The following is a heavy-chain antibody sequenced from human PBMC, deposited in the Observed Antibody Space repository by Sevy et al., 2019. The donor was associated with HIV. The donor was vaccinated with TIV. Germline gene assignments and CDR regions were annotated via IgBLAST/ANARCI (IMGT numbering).Heavy chain of an antibody. J-gene: IGHJ4*02. CDR1: GFTFNNYV. CDR3: ARRYLPSAPPALDY. Sequence: GGSLRLSCAASGFTFNNYVMNWVRQAPVKGLEWVSVVSHGGGTTYYADSVKGRFTISRDDSKDTVYLEMNSLRAEDTAVYYCARRYLPSAPPALDYWGQGTLVTVSS. CDR2: VSHGGGTT. V-gene: IGHV3-23*01. D-gene: IGHD2-2*01.